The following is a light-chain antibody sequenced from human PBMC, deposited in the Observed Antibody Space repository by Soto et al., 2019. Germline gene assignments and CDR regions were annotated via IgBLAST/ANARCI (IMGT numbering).Light chain of an antibody. CDR2: GAS. CDR1: QDISSW. V-gene: IGKV1-12*01. CDR3: QQTYSDVLT. Sequence: DIHMTQSPSSVSASVGNRFTMTCGASQDISSWLVWYQQKAGKAPNLLIRGASTLYSGVPSRFSGSGSGTDYTLTISSLQPEDFATYYCQQTYSDVLTFGRGTKVDIK. J-gene: IGKJ1*01.